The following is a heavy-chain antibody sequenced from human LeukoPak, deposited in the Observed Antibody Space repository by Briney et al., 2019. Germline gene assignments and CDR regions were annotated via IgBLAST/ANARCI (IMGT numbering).Heavy chain of an antibody. D-gene: IGHD6-19*01. CDR3: AREHSSGWTPEDAFYI. V-gene: IGHV3-30-3*01. Sequence: GGSLRLSCAASGFTFSSYAMHWVRQAPGKGLEWVAVISYDGSNKYYADSVKGRFTISRDNSKNTLYLQMNSLRAEDTAVYYCAREHSSGWTPEDAFYIWGQGTMVTVSS. CDR2: ISYDGSNK. CDR1: GFTFSSYA. J-gene: IGHJ3*02.